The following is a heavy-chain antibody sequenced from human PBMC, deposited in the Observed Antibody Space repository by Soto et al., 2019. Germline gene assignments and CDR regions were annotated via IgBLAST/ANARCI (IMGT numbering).Heavy chain of an antibody. J-gene: IGHJ6*02. CDR2: VSASGGST. CDR1: GFSFNTYA. CDR3: AKTMGDCSGGSCYGAYSMDV. Sequence: EVQLLESGGGLVQPGGSLRLSCAASGFSFNTYAMSWVRQARGKGPEWVSTVSASGGSTYSADSVKGRFTISRDNSKNTVHLQMNSLRAEDTAVYHCAKTMGDCSGGSCYGAYSMDVWGQGITVTVSS. D-gene: IGHD2-15*01. V-gene: IGHV3-23*01.